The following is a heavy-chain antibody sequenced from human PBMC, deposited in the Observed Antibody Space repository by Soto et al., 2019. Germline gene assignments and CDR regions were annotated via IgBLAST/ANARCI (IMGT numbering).Heavy chain of an antibody. CDR1: GYTFTSYD. Sequence: QVQLVQSGAEVKKPGASVKVSCKASGYTFTSYDINWVRQATGQGLEWMGWMNPNSGNTGYAQKFQGSVTVTRNTSISTAYMELSSLRSEDTAVYYCARGGVLYYYDSSGADAFDIWGQGTMVTVSS. V-gene: IGHV1-8*01. CDR3: ARGGVLYYYDSSGADAFDI. CDR2: MNPNSGNT. J-gene: IGHJ3*02. D-gene: IGHD3-22*01.